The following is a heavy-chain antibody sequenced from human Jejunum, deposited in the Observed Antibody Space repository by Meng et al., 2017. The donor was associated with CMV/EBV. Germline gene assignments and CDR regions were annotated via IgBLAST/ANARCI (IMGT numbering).Heavy chain of an antibody. D-gene: IGHD1-26*01. CDR1: GSSSDKSG. V-gene: IGHV3-30*18. CDR3: VKGGGEVGSPDY. J-gene: IGHJ4*02. Sequence: CGASGSSSDKSGMRWGQQAAGEGLEWVTIISNGGANRYYGDSVKGRFTISRDNSKNTLSLQMNSLRAEDTGFYYCVKGGGEVGSPDYWGQGTLVTVSS. CDR2: ISNGGANR.